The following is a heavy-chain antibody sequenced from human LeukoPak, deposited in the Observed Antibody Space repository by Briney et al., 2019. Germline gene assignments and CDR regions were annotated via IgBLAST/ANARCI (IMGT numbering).Heavy chain of an antibody. V-gene: IGHV4-34*01. CDR3: ARGLRFLALGGDNWFDP. J-gene: IGHJ5*02. CDR1: GGSFSGYY. Sequence: PSETLSLTCAVYGGSFSGYYWSWIRQPPGQGLEWIGEINHSGSTNYNPSLKSRVTISVDTSKNQFSLKLSSVTAADTAVYYCARGLRFLALGGDNWFDPWGQGTLVTVSS. CDR2: INHSGST. D-gene: IGHD3-3*01.